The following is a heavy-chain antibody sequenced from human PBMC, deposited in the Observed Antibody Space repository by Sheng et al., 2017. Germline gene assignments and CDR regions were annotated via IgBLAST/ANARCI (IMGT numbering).Heavy chain of an antibody. CDR1: GYTFTIYY. CDR3: ARVWSAWNGRFDP. D-gene: IGHD1-1*01. Sequence: QVQLVQSGAEVKKPGASMKVSCKASGYTFTIYYMHWVRQAPGQGLEWMGIINPSGGSTSYAQKFQGRVTMTRDTSTSTVYMELSSLRSEDTAVYYCARVWSAWNGRFDPWGQGTLVTVSS. CDR2: INPSGGST. V-gene: IGHV1-46*01. J-gene: IGHJ5*02.